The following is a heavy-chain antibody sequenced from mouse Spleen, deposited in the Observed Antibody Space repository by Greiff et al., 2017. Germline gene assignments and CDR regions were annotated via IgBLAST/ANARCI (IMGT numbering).Heavy chain of an antibody. J-gene: IGHJ4*01. CDR3: ERLYDGYYDAMDY. V-gene: IGHV5-17*01. CDR1: GFTLSDYG. Sequence: EVQLQESGGGLVKPGGSLKLSCAASGFTLSDYGMHWVRQAPEKGLEWVAYISSCISTIYYADTVKGRFTIFRDNAKNTLFLQMNSLRSEDTAMYYCERLYDGYYDAMDYWGQGNSVTV. D-gene: IGHD2-3*01. CDR2: ISSCISTI.